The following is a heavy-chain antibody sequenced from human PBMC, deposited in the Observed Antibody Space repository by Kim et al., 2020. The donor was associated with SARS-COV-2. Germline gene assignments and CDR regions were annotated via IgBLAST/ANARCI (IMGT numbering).Heavy chain of an antibody. J-gene: IGHJ4*02. CDR3: TTRGDGVDY. Sequence: GGSLRLSCAASGFTFSNAWMSWVRQAPGKGLEWVGHIKSKTDGGTTDYAAPVKGRFTISRDDSKNTLYLQMNSLKTEDTAVYYCTTRGDGVDYWGQGTLV. V-gene: IGHV3-15*01. CDR2: IKSKTDGGTT. D-gene: IGHD3-10*01. CDR1: GFTFSNAW.